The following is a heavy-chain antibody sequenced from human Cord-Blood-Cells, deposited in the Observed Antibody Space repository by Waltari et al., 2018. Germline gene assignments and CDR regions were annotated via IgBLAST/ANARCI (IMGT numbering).Heavy chain of an antibody. V-gene: IGHV1-24*01. D-gene: IGHD2-8*01. CDR3: ATDPLGMLYAFDI. CDR2: FDPEDGET. J-gene: IGHJ3*02. Sequence: QVQLVPSGAAVKKPGASVTISCNLSGSTRTALSRPCFRQAPGKGLEWMGGFDPEDGETIYAQKFQGRVTMTEDTSTDTAYMELSSLRSEDTAVYYCATDPLGMLYAFDIWGQGTMVTVSS. CDR1: GSTRTALS.